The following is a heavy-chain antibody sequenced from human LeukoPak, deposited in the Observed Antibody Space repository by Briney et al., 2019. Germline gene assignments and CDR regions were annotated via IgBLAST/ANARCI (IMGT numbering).Heavy chain of an antibody. D-gene: IGHD3-22*01. CDR1: GYTFTSYY. V-gene: IGHV1-46*01. J-gene: IGHJ5*02. Sequence: GESLKISCKGSGYTFTSYYMHWVRQAPGQGLEWMGIINPSGGSTSYAQKFQGRVTMTRDTSTSTVYMELSSLRSEDTAVYYCARDHSSGYTFDPWGQGTLVTVSS. CDR2: INPSGGST. CDR3: ARDHSSGYTFDP.